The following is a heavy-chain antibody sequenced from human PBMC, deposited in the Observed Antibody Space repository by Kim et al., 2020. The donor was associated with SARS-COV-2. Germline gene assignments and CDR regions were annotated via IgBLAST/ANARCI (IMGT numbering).Heavy chain of an antibody. CDR2: IYYSGST. J-gene: IGHJ4*02. V-gene: IGHV4-61*01. Sequence: SETLSLTCTVSGGSVSRGSYYWTWIRQPPGKALEWIGCIYYSGSTNYNPSLKSRVTISVDTSKNQFSLKLRSVTAADTAVYFCARSEDSDTWYRLDYWGQGTLVTVSS. D-gene: IGHD6-13*01. CDR3: ARSEDSDTWYRLDY. CDR1: GGSVSRGSYY.